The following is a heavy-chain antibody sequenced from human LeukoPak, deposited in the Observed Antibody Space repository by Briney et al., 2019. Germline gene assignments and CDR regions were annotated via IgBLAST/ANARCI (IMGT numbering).Heavy chain of an antibody. V-gene: IGHV4-59*01. J-gene: IGHJ6*02. D-gene: IGHD4/OR15-4a*01. CDR2: IYYSGTT. Sequence: SETLSLTCTVSGGSISHYYWSWIRQPPGKGLEWIGYIYYSGTTNYNPSFKSRVTISVDTSKNQFSLKSNSVTAADTAVYYCAREDPQTKVPEGMDVWGQGTTVTVSS. CDR1: GGSISHYY. CDR3: AREDPQTKVPEGMDV.